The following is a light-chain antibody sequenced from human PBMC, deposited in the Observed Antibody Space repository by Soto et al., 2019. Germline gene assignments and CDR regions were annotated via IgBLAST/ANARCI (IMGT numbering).Light chain of an antibody. CDR3: QQYGSASFT. J-gene: IGKJ3*01. Sequence: EIVLTQSPGTLSLSPGERATLSCRASQSVASSHLAWYRQKPVQTPRLLIYDASSRATGIPDRISGSGSGTDFTLNFSRLEHEDCAVYYCQQYGSASFTFGPGTKVDIK. CDR2: DAS. CDR1: QSVASSH. V-gene: IGKV3-20*01.